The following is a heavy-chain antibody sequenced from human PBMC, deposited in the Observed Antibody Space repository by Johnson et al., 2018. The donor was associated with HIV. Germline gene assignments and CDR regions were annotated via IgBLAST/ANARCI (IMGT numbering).Heavy chain of an antibody. D-gene: IGHD1-26*01. CDR3: ARDPLVGATPGGAFDI. J-gene: IGHJ3*02. Sequence: QLVESGGGLVQRGGSLRLSCAASGFTFRSSWMTWVRQAPGKGLEWVSVIYSGGSTYYADSVKGRFTISRDNSKNTLYLQMNSLRAEDTAVYYCARDPLVGATPGGAFDIWGQGTMVTVSS. V-gene: IGHV3-66*02. CDR2: IYSGGST. CDR1: GFTFRSSW.